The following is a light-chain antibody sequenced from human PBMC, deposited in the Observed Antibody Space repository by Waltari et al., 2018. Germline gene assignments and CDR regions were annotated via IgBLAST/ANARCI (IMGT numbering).Light chain of an antibody. V-gene: IGKV1-39*01. CDR2: AAS. CDR3: QQSYNNPRT. Sequence: DIQMTQSPSSLSASVGDRVTITCRASQSVITYLNWYQQDPGKAPKLLIYAASSLQSGVPSRFSGSGSGTDFTLTISNLQPGEFATYYCQQSYNNPRTFGPGTKVNIK. CDR1: QSVITY. J-gene: IGKJ3*01.